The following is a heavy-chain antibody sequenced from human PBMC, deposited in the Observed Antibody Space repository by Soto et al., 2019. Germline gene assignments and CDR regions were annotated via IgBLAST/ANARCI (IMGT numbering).Heavy chain of an antibody. V-gene: IGHV1-18*01. CDR2: ISAYNGNT. D-gene: IGHD6-19*01. Sequence: QVQLVQSGAEVKKPGASVKVSCKASGYTFTSQGISWVRQAPGQGLEWMGWISAYNGNTNYAQEFQGRVTMTTDTSTSTAYMELRSLRSDDTAVYFCSRDRGSSAWYSFDYWGQETLVTVSS. J-gene: IGHJ4*02. CDR3: SRDRGSSAWYSFDY. CDR1: GYTFTSQG.